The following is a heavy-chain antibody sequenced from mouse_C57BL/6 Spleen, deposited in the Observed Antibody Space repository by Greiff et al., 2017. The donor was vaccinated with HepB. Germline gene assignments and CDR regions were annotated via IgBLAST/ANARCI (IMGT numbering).Heavy chain of an antibody. Sequence: DVHLVESGAGLVKPGGSLKLSCAASGFTFSSYAMSWVRQTPEKRLEWVAYISSGGDYIYYADTVKGRFTISRDNARNTLYLQMSSLKSEDTAMYYCTRAPYGSSPAWFAYWGQGTLVTVSA. D-gene: IGHD1-1*01. CDR3: TRAPYGSSPAWFAY. CDR2: ISSGGDYI. V-gene: IGHV5-9-1*02. CDR1: GFTFSSYA. J-gene: IGHJ3*01.